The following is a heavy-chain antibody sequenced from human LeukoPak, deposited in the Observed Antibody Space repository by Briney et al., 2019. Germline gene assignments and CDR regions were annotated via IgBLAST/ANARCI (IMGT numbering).Heavy chain of an antibody. CDR1: GFTFSSYG. D-gene: IGHD5-18*01. V-gene: IGHV3-33*01. CDR2: IWYDGSNK. J-gene: IGHJ5*02. CDR3: ARVGIRYCSVSWFDP. Sequence: PGGSLRLSCAASGFTFSSYGMHWVRQAPGKGLEWVAVIWYDGSNKYYADSVKGRFTISRDNSKNTLYLQMNSLRAEDTAVYYCARVGIRYCSVSWFDPWGQGTLVTVSS.